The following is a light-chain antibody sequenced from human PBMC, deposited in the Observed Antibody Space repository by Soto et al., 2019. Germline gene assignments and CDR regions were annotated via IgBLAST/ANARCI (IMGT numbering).Light chain of an antibody. Sequence: QSVLTQPPSVSAAPGQKVTISCSGSSSNIGNNYVSWYQQHPGKAPKLMIYEVSNRPSGVSNRFSGSKSGNTASLTISGLQAEDEADYYCSSYTSSSTPRWVFGGGTKLTVL. CDR1: SSNIGNNY. CDR3: SSYTSSSTPRWV. J-gene: IGLJ3*02. CDR2: EVS. V-gene: IGLV2-14*01.